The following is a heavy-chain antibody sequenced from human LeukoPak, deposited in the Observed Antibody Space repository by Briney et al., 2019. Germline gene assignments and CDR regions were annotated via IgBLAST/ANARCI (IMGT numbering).Heavy chain of an antibody. CDR3: ARACVYYDSSGCDY. V-gene: IGHV3-23*01. J-gene: IGHJ4*02. CDR1: GFTFSSYA. D-gene: IGHD3-22*01. CDR2: ISGSGGST. Sequence: GGSLRLSCAASGFTFSSYAVSWVRQAPGKGLEWVSAISGSGGSTYYADSVKGRFTISRDNAKKSVYLQMNSLRVEDTAVYYCARACVYYDSSGCDYWGQGTLVTVSS.